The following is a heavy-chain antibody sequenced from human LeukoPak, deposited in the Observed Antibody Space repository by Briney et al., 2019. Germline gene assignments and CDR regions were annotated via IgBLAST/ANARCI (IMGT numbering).Heavy chain of an antibody. J-gene: IGHJ4*02. CDR1: GYTFTGYY. V-gene: IGHV1-2*02. Sequence: ASVKVSCKASGYTFTGYYMHWVQQAPGQGLEWMGWINPNSGGTNYAQKFQGRVTMTRDTSISTAYMELSRLRSDDTAVYYCARGNRHITMVRGPQGYWGQGTLVTVSS. CDR2: INPNSGGT. CDR3: ARGNRHITMVRGPQGY. D-gene: IGHD3-10*01.